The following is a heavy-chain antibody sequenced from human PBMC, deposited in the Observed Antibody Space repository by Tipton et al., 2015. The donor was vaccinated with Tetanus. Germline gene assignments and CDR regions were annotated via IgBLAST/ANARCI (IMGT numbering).Heavy chain of an antibody. Sequence: QLVQSGGEVKKPGESLKISCKGSGYIFNNYWIGWVRQKPGKGLEWMGIIYPGDSDTRYSPSFQGQVTISVDKSINTAYLQWSSLKASDTSMFYCARARCTDGVCNFDFWGQGALATVAS. D-gene: IGHD2-8*01. V-gene: IGHV5-51*01. CDR1: GYIFNNYW. CDR2: IYPGDSDT. CDR3: ARARCTDGVCNFDF. J-gene: IGHJ4*02.